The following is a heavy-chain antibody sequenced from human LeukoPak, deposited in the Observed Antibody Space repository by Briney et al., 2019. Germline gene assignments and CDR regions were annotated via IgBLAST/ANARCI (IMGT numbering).Heavy chain of an antibody. D-gene: IGHD2-8*01. J-gene: IGHJ4*02. CDR3: ARGGPRGVYS. CDR2: FYYSGST. V-gene: IGHV4-59*01. Sequence: SETLSLTCTVSGGSIRSNYWSWIRQPPGKGLEWIGYFYYSGSTIYNPSLKSRVTTSVDTYKNQFSLKLSSVTAADTAVYYCARGGPRGVYSWGQGTLVTVSS. CDR1: GGSIRSNY.